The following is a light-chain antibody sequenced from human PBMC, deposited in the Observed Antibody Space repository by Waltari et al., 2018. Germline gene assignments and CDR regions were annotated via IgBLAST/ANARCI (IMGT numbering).Light chain of an antibody. CDR3: QHYVRMPVT. CDR1: ESIGRAL. V-gene: IGKV3-20*01. J-gene: IGKJ1*01. Sequence: EVVLTQSPGTLSLSPGERATLSCRASESIGRALAWYQQKPGQAPRLLIYGASTRATGIPDRFSGSGSGTDCSLTISRLEPEDFEVYYCQHYVRMPVTFGQGTRVEI. CDR2: GAS.